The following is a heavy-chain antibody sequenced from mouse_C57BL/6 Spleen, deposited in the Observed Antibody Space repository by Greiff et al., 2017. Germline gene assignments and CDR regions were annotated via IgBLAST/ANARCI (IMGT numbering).Heavy chain of an antibody. CDR3: ATPGSRGYAMDY. CDR2: INPGSGGT. Sequence: VKLMEYGAELVRPGTSVKVSCKASGYAFTNYLIEWVKQRPGQGLEWIGVINPGSGGTNYNEKFKGKATLTADKSSSTAYMQLSSLTSEDSAVYFCATPGSRGYAMDYWGQGTSVTVSS. V-gene: IGHV1-54*01. J-gene: IGHJ4*01. CDR1: GYAFTNYL.